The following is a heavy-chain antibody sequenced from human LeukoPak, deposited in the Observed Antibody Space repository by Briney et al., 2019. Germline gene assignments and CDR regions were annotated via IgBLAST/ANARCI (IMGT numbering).Heavy chain of an antibody. V-gene: IGHV6-1*01. CDR2: TYYRSKWYN. J-gene: IGHJ4*02. Sequence: SQTLSLTCAISGDSVSSNSAGWSWIRQSPSRGLEWLGRTYYRSKWYNDYAISVKSRITINPDTSKNQFSLKLSSVTAADTAVYYCARAIAVAEFDYWGQGTLVTVSS. CDR1: GDSVSSNSAG. CDR3: ARAIAVAEFDY. D-gene: IGHD6-19*01.